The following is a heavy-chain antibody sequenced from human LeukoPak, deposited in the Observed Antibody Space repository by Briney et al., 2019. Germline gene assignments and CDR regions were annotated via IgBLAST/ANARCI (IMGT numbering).Heavy chain of an antibody. CDR1: GDSISSHY. D-gene: IGHD3-10*01. CDR2: AHASGSS. CDR3: AGGVYDSGSLSWFDP. J-gene: IGHJ5*02. Sequence: PSETLSLTCTVSGDSISSHYWSWLRQPAGKRLEWVGRAHASGSSSYNPSLKSRVTLFVDKSKNQLSLKLSSVTAADTAVYYCAGGVYDSGSLSWFDPWGQGTLVIVSS. V-gene: IGHV4-4*07.